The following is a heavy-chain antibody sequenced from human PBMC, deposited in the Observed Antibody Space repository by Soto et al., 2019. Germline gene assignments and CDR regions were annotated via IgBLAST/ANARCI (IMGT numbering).Heavy chain of an antibody. Sequence: GGSLRLSCVASGFSFSTYAMHWVRQAPGKGLEWVAVISYDGGHEYYADSVKGRFTISRDISENTLYLQMNSLRTEDTAVYFCARELLVGATQFDSWGQGTLVTVSS. D-gene: IGHD1-26*01. CDR2: ISYDGGHE. CDR3: ARELLVGATQFDS. V-gene: IGHV3-30-3*01. CDR1: GFSFSTYA. J-gene: IGHJ4*02.